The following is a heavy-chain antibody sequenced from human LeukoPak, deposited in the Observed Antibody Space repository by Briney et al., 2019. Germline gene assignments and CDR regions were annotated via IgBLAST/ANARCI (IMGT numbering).Heavy chain of an antibody. CDR1: GGSINNYY. V-gene: IGHV4-4*07. CDR2: IYTRGST. Sequence: SETLSLTCTVSGGSINNYYWSWIRQPAGKGLEWIGRIYTRGSTNYNPSLKSRVTMSVNTSKNQFSLKLSSVTAADTAVYYCARGRYCSADICSGGDASDIWGQGTMVSVSS. D-gene: IGHD2-15*01. J-gene: IGHJ3*02. CDR3: ARGRYCSADICSGGDASDI.